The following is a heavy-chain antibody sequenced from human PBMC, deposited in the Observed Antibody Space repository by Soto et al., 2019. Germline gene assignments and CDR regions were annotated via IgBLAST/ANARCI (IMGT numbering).Heavy chain of an antibody. V-gene: IGHV4-39*01. Sequence: LSLTCTVSGGSISSSSYYWGWIRQPPGKGLEWIGSIYYSGSTYYNPSLKSRVTISVDTSKNQFSLKLSSVTAADTAVYYCARHVFDAAAGTPPNWFDPWGQGTLVTVSS. J-gene: IGHJ5*02. CDR3: ARHVFDAAAGTPPNWFDP. CDR2: IYYSGST. CDR1: GGSISSSSYY. D-gene: IGHD6-13*01.